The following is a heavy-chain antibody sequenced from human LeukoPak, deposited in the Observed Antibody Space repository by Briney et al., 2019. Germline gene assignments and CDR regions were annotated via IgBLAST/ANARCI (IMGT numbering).Heavy chain of an antibody. D-gene: IGHD4-17*01. CDR3: ARADYGDYGAFDI. J-gene: IGHJ3*02. V-gene: IGHV3-21*01. Sequence: GGSLRLSCAASGFTFNSYSMNWVRQAPGKGLEWVSSISSSSSYIYYADSVRGRFTISRDNAKNSLYLQINSLRAEDTAVYYCARADYGDYGAFDIWGQGTMVTVSS. CDR1: GFTFNSYS. CDR2: ISSSSSYI.